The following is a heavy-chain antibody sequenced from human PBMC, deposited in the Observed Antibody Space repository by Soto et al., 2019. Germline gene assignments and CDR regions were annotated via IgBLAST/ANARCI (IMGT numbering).Heavy chain of an antibody. V-gene: IGHV3-23*01. J-gene: IGHJ4*02. Sequence: EVQLLESGGGLAQPGGSLRLSCAASGFTFRGYAMSWVRQAPGKGPEWVSGISGSGDSTYHANSVKGRFTISRDNSKNTLYLQVTGLRPRDTAVYYWAKEYGASTSPFDYGAREPWSPSPQ. CDR3: AKEYGASTSPFDY. D-gene: IGHD3-10*01. CDR1: GFTFRGYA. CDR2: ISGSGDST.